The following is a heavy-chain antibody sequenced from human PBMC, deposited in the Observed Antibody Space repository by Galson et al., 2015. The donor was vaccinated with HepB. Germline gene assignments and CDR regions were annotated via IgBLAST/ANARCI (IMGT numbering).Heavy chain of an antibody. J-gene: IGHJ6*02. Sequence: SVKVSCKASGGTFSSYAISWVRQAPGQGLEWMGGIIPIFGTANYAQKFQGRVTITADESTSTAYMELSSLRSEDTAVYYCASRYCTNGACSHNYYYYYGMDVWGQGTTVTVSS. V-gene: IGHV1-69*13. CDR3: ASRYCTNGACSHNYYYYYGMDV. D-gene: IGHD2-8*01. CDR2: IIPIFGTA. CDR1: GGTFSSYA.